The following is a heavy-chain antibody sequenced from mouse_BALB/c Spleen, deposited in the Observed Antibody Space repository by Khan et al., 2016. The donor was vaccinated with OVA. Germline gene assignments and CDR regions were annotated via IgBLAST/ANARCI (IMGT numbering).Heavy chain of an antibody. Sequence: VQLQQSGPELVKPGASVKISCTASGYSFTGYFMNWVMQSHGKSLEWIGRINPHIGEAFCNQKFKGKATLTVDESSSTAHMELRSLASEDSAVYYCARKNGSDFDYWGQGTTLTVSS. J-gene: IGHJ2*01. D-gene: IGHD1-1*01. V-gene: IGHV1-20*02. CDR3: ARKNGSDFDY. CDR2: INPHIGEA. CDR1: GYSFTGYF.